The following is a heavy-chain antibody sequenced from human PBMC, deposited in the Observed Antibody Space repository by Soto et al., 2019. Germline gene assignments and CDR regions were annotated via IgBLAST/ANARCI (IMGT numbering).Heavy chain of an antibody. CDR1: GFTLTSSW. D-gene: IGHD2-21*01. Sequence: GGSLRLSCAASGFTLTSSWMHWVRQAPGKGLEWVSRIRGDGNDEHYADSVKGRFTISRYNSKNTLYLQMNSLRAEDTAVYYCAKFLKTRYYFDYWGQGTLITVSS. CDR2: IRGDGNDE. J-gene: IGHJ4*02. CDR3: AKFLKTRYYFDY. V-gene: IGHV3-74*01.